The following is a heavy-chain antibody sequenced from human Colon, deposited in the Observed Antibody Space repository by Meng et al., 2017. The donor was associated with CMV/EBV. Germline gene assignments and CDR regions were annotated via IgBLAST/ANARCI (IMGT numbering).Heavy chain of an antibody. V-gene: IGHV3-30*04. CDR2: ISYDGTTK. CDR1: GFTFSSYA. CDR3: ARDEAP. Sequence: QVQLVESGGGVVQPGTSLRLSCAASGFTFSSYAMHWVRQAPGKGLEWVAVISYDGTTKYYADSVKRRFTISRDNSKNTVYLQMNSLRGEDTAVYYCARDEAPWGQGTLVTVSS. J-gene: IGHJ5*02.